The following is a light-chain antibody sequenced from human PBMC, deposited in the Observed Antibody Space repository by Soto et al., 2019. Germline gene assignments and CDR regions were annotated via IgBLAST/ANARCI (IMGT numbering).Light chain of an antibody. V-gene: IGKV3-20*01. Sequence: ENVLTQSPGTLSLSPGERATLSCRASQSVSRTYLAWYQQKPVQAPRLLIYATSSRATGIPDRFSGSGSGTDFTLTISRLEPEDFALYYCQQYGSSPRISFGQGTRLENK. J-gene: IGKJ5*01. CDR2: ATS. CDR3: QQYGSSPRIS. CDR1: QSVSRTY.